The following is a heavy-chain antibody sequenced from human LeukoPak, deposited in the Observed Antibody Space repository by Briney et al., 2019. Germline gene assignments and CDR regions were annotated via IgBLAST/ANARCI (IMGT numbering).Heavy chain of an antibody. CDR1: GGSISSYY. CDR2: IYYSGST. V-gene: IGHV4-59*12. D-gene: IGHD3-22*01. J-gene: IGHJ4*02. Sequence: SESLSLTCTVSGGSISSYYWSWIRQPPGKGLEWIGSIYYSGSTYYSPSLKSRVTISVDTSKKQFSLKVSSVTAADTAVYYCTRELSGSQDYWGQGTLVTVSS. CDR3: TRELSGSQDY.